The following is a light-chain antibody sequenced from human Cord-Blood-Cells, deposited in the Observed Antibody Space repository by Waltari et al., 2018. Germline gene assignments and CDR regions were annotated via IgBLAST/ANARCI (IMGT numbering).Light chain of an antibody. CDR2: SNK. CDR1: SSNIGSHP. CDR3: AAWDDSLNGRV. V-gene: IGLV1-44*01. Sequence: QSVLTQPPSASGTPGQRVTISCSGSSSNIGSHPVNWYQQLPGTAPKLLIYSNKQRPSGVPDRFSGSKSGTSASLAISGLQSEDEADYYCAAWDDSLNGRVFGGGTKLTVL. J-gene: IGLJ3*02.